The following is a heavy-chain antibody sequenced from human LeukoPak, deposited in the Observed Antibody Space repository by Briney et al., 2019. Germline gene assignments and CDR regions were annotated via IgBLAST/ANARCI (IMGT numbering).Heavy chain of an antibody. Sequence: GGSLRLSCAASGFTFSAYPMHWVRQAPGKGLESVSAISDSGSRTYYANSVKGRFTISRDNSKNTLDLQMGSLRVEDMGVYYCARETKGEYDYWGQGTLVTVSS. V-gene: IGHV3-64*01. CDR1: GFTFSAYP. J-gene: IGHJ4*02. D-gene: IGHD4-17*01. CDR2: ISDSGSRT. CDR3: ARETKGEYDY.